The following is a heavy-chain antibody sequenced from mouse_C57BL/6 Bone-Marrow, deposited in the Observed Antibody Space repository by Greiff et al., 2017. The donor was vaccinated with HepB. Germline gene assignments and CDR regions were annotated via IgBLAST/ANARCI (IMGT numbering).Heavy chain of an antibody. CDR2: IGPENGDT. D-gene: IGHD3-2*02. J-gene: IGHJ3*01. CDR1: GFNIKDDY. CDR3: TTIQLRLPGFAD. Sequence: EVQLQQSGAELVRPGASVKLSCTASGFNIKDDYMHWVKQRPEQGLEWIGWIGPENGDTEYASKFQGKATITADTSSNTAYLQLSSLTSEDTAVYYCTTIQLRLPGFADWGQGTLVTVSA. V-gene: IGHV14-4*01.